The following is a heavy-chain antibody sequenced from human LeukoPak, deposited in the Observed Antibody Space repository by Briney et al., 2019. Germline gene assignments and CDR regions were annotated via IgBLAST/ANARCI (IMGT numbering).Heavy chain of an antibody. Sequence: ASVKVSCKASGYTFTGYYIHWVRQAPGQGLEWMGWINPNSGGTNYAQKFQGRVTMTRDTSISTAYMELSSLRSDDTAVYYCARDASMLWGLIKTNAFDIWGQGTMVTVSS. D-gene: IGHD3-10*01. J-gene: IGHJ3*02. V-gene: IGHV1-2*02. CDR3: ARDASMLWGLIKTNAFDI. CDR2: INPNSGGT. CDR1: GYTFTGYY.